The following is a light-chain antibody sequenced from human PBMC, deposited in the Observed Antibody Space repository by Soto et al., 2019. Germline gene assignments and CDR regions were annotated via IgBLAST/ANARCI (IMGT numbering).Light chain of an antibody. CDR2: GAS. V-gene: IGKV3-20*01. Sequence: EIVLTQSPGTLSLSPGEGATLSCRASQTISSGSLAWYQQKPGQTPRLLIYGASSRAAGIPDRFRGSGSGTDFSLTISRLEPEDFAVYYCQQYGSSRTFGKGTKVE. CDR1: QTISSGS. J-gene: IGKJ1*01. CDR3: QQYGSSRT.